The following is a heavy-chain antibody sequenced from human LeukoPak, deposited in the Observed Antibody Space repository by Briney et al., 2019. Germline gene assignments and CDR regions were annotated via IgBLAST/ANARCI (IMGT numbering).Heavy chain of an antibody. V-gene: IGHV4-61*08. Sequence: TSETLSLTCTVSGGSVSSGGYYWNWIRQPPGKGLEWIGYIYYTGSTNYNPSLKSRVTISVDTSKNQFSLKLGYVTAADTAVYYCARADTTIGANGIFDYWGQGTLVTVSS. J-gene: IGHJ4*02. D-gene: IGHD3-9*01. CDR2: IYYTGST. CDR3: ARADTTIGANGIFDY. CDR1: GGSVSSGGYY.